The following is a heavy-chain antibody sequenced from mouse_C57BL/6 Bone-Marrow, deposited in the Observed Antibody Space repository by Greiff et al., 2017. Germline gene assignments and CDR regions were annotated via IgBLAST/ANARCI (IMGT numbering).Heavy chain of an antibody. J-gene: IGHJ3*01. D-gene: IGHD1-1*01. CDR1: GYTFTSYW. CDR3: ARERYYGSAWFAY. V-gene: IGHV1-50*01. CDR2: IDPSDSYT. Sequence: VQLKQPGAELVKPGASVKLSCKASGYTFTSYWMKWVKQRPGQGLEWIGEIDPSDSYTNYNQTFKGKATLTVDTASSTAYMQLSSLTSEDSSVYYCARERYYGSAWFAYWGQGTLVTVSA.